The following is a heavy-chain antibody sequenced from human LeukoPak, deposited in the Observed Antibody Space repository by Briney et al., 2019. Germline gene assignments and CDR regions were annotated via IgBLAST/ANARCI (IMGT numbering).Heavy chain of an antibody. V-gene: IGHV3-30*18. D-gene: IGHD6-13*01. J-gene: IGHJ3*02. Sequence: GRSLRLSCAASGFTFSSYGMHWVRQAPGKGLEWVAVISNDGSNKHYGDFVKGRFTISRDNSKNTLYLQMNSLRAEDTAVYYCAKAVAAAGLDAFDIWGQGTMVTVSS. CDR1: GFTFSSYG. CDR3: AKAVAAAGLDAFDI. CDR2: ISNDGSNK.